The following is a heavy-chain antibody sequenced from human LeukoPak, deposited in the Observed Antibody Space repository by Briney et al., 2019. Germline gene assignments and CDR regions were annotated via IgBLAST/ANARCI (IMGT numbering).Heavy chain of an antibody. CDR2: ISDGGGST. CDR3: ARGDYGGDYFDY. CDR1: GFAFSSQA. D-gene: IGHD4-23*01. J-gene: IGHJ4*02. V-gene: IGHV3-23*01. Sequence: GGSLRLSCAASGFAFSSQAMGWVRQAPGKGLEWVSAISDGGGSTYYADSVKGRFTISRDNSKNTLFLQMNSLRAEDTAVYYCARGDYGGDYFDYWGQGTLVTVSS.